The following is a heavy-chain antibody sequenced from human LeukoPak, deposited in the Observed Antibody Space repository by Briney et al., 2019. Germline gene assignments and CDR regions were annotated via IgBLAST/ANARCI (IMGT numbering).Heavy chain of an antibody. J-gene: IGHJ3*02. V-gene: IGHV1-18*01. CDR3: ARDTANYDFWSGYYSRSDAFDI. CDR1: GYTFTSYG. CDR2: ISAYNGNT. Sequence: ASVKVSCKASGYTFTSYGISWVRQAPGQGLEWMGWISAYNGNTNYAQTLQGRVTMTTDTSTSTAYMELRSLRYDDTAVYYCARDTANYDFWSGYYSRSDAFDIWGQGKMVTVSS. D-gene: IGHD3-3*01.